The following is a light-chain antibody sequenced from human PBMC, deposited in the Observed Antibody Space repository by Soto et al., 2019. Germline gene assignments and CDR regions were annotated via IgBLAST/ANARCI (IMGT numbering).Light chain of an antibody. CDR1: TSDIGNYNY. J-gene: IGLJ1*01. CDR2: QVS. CDR3: STSTGSNTPYV. Sequence: QSALTQPASVSGSPGQSISISCTGATSDIGNYNYFSWYQQHPGKAPKLIIYQVSNRPSGVSNRFSGSKSGNTASLTISGLQADDEADYFCSTSTGSNTPYVFGTGTKVTVL. V-gene: IGLV2-14*01.